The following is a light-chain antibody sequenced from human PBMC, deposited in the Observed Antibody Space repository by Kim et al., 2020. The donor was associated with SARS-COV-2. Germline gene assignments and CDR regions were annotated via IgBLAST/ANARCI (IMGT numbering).Light chain of an antibody. CDR1: QSVSTN. CDR2: RTS. V-gene: IGKV3-15*01. J-gene: IGKJ2*01. CDR3: QQYNNWPPYT. Sequence: VSPGERAPPSCRASQSVSTNLAGYQQKPGQAPRLLIYRTSTRATGIPARFSGSGSGTEFTLTISSLQSEDFAVYYCQQYNNWPPYTFGQGTKLEI.